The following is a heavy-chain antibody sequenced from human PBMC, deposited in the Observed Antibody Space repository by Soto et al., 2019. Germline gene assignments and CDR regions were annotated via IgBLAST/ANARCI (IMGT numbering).Heavy chain of an antibody. CDR2: INHSGST. V-gene: IGHV4-34*01. CDR3: ARGRRVMATSDNWFDP. D-gene: IGHD5-12*01. Sequence: PSETLSLTCAVYGGSFSGYYWSWIRQPPGKGLEWIGEINHSGSTNYNPSLKSRVTMSVDTSKNQFSLKLSFVTAADTALYYCARGRRVMATSDNWFDPWGQGTLVTVSS. J-gene: IGHJ5*02. CDR1: GGSFSGYY.